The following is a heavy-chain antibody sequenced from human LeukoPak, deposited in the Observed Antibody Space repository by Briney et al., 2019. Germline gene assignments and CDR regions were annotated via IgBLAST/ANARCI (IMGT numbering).Heavy chain of an antibody. CDR2: VSGSGGST. Sequence: GGSLRLSCAASGFTFSSYAMSWVRQAPGKGLEWVSAVSGSGGSTYYADSVKGRFTISRDNSKNTLYLQMNSLRAEDTAVYYFAKGVQGFLEWLSMGDYFDYWGQGTLVTVSS. CDR1: GFTFSSYA. V-gene: IGHV3-23*01. J-gene: IGHJ4*02. D-gene: IGHD3-3*01. CDR3: AKGVQGFLEWLSMGDYFDY.